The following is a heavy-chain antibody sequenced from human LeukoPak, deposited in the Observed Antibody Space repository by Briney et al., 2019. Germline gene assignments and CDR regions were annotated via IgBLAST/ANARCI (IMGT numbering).Heavy chain of an antibody. CDR3: AKGTASDY. Sequence: GGSLRLSCAVSGFTFSSYGMTWGRQAPGKGLEWVSGISGSGTGTYYADSVKGRFTISRDNSKNTLYLQMNSLRAEDTAVYYCAKGTASDYWGQGTLVTVSS. CDR2: ISGSGTGT. V-gene: IGHV3-23*01. D-gene: IGHD2-21*02. J-gene: IGHJ4*02. CDR1: GFTFSSYG.